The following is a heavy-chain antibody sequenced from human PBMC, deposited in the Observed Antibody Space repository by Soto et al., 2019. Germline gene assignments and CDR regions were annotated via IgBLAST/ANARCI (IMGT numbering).Heavy chain of an antibody. J-gene: IGHJ5*02. CDR3: AKESGGAYSSSWYEDWFDP. D-gene: IGHD6-13*01. V-gene: IGHV6-1*01. CDR2: TYYRSKWYN. CDR1: GDSVSSNSAA. Sequence: SQTLSLTCAISGDSVSSNSAAWNWIRQSPSRGLEWLGRTYYRSKWYNDYAVSVKSRITINPDTSKNQLALQRNSVTPEDTAVYYCAKESGGAYSSSWYEDWFDPWGQGTLVTVSS.